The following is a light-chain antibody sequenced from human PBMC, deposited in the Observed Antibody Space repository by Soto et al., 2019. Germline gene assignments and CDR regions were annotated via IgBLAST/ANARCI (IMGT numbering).Light chain of an antibody. J-gene: IGKJ1*01. Sequence: DIQMTQSPSTLSASVGDRVTITCRASQSISTWLAWYQQKPGKAPKLLIYMASTLESGVPSRFSGSASGTEFTLTISSPQPDDFATYYCQQHNSYPATFGQGTKVEIK. CDR1: QSISTW. V-gene: IGKV1-5*03. CDR3: QQHNSYPAT. CDR2: MAS.